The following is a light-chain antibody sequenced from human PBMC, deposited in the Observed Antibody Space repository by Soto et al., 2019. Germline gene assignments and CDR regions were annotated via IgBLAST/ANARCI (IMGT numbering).Light chain of an antibody. Sequence: DIHLTQSPSFLSAPLGDRVTITSRASQGINRFLAWYQQKPGKAPKLLIYAASTLQSGVPSRFSGSGSGTEFTLTISSLQPEDFATYYCQQLKSNLITFGQGTRLEIK. CDR2: AAS. V-gene: IGKV1-9*01. CDR1: QGINRF. J-gene: IGKJ5*01. CDR3: QQLKSNLIT.